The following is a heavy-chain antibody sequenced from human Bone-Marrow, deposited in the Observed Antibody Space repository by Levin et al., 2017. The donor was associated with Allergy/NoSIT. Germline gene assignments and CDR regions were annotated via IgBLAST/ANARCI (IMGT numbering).Heavy chain of an antibody. J-gene: IGHJ4*02. V-gene: IGHV3-23*01. CDR2: ISGSGGST. CDR3: AKEVAVAGTLSLYY. D-gene: IGHD6-19*01. CDR1: GFTFSSYA. Sequence: LGESLKISCAASGFTFSSYAMSWVRQAPGKGLEWVSAISGSGGSTYYADSVKGRFTISRDNSKNTLYLQMNSLRAEDTAVYYCAKEVAVAGTLSLYYWGQGTLVTVSS.